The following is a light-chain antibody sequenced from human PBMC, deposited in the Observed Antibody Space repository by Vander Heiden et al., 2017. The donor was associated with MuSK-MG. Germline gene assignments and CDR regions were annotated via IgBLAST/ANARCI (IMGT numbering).Light chain of an antibody. J-gene: IGKJ3*01. CDR2: WAS. CDR3: QQDYSTLT. V-gene: IGKV4-1*01. CDR1: QSVLYSSNNKNY. Sequence: DIVMPQSPDSLAVSLGERATINCKSSQSVLYSSNNKNYLAWYQQKPGQPPKLLIYWASTREYGVPDRFSGSGSGTDFTLTISSLQAEDVAVYYCQQDYSTLTFGHATKVDIK.